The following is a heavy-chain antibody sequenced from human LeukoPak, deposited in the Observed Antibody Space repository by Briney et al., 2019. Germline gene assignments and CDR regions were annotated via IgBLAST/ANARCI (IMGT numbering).Heavy chain of an antibody. Sequence: SETLSLTCTVSGGSISSGDYYWSWIRQPPGKGLEWIGYIYYSGNTYYNPSLKNRVTISVDTSKNQFSLKLSSVTAADTAVYYCARGKGDYWGQGTLVTVSS. CDR1: GGSISSGDYY. CDR2: IYYSGNT. CDR3: ARGKGDY. J-gene: IGHJ4*02. V-gene: IGHV4-30-4*01.